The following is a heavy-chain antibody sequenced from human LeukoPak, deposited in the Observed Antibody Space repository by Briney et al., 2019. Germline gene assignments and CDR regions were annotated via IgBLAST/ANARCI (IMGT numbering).Heavy chain of an antibody. J-gene: IGHJ6*02. CDR2: IRYDGSNK. D-gene: IGHD2-15*01. CDR3: AKDRDCSGGSCYFNYYYGMDV. Sequence: PGGSLRLSCAASGFTFSSYGMHWVRQAPGKGLEWVAFIRYDGSNKYYADSVKGRFTISRDNSKNTLYLQMNSLRAEGTAVYYCAKDRDCSGGSCYFNYYYGMDVWGQGTTVTVSS. CDR1: GFTFSSYG. V-gene: IGHV3-30*02.